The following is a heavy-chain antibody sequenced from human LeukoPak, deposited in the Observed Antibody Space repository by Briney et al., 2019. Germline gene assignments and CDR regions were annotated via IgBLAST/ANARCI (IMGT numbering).Heavy chain of an antibody. Sequence: SETLSLTCTVSGYSISSGYYWGWIRQPPGKGLEWIGSIYHSGSTYYNPSLKSRVTISVDTSKNQFSLKLSSVTAADTAVYYCARGIAGYFDTSGYYYDYWGQGTLVTVSS. D-gene: IGHD3-22*01. CDR1: GYSISSGYY. CDR3: ARGIAGYFDTSGYYYDY. J-gene: IGHJ4*02. CDR2: IYHSGST. V-gene: IGHV4-38-2*02.